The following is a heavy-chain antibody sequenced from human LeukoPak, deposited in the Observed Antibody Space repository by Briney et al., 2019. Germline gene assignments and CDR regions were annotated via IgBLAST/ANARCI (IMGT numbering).Heavy chain of an antibody. CDR1: GYTFTSYG. D-gene: IGHD2-2*01. CDR3: ARAGCSSTSCPVYYYYGMDV. Sequence: ASVKVSCKASGYTFTSYGISWVRQAPGQGLEWMGWISAYNGNTNYAQKLQGRVTMTTDTSTSTAYMELRSLRSDDTAVYYCARAGCSSTSCPVYYYYGMDVWGQGTTVTVSS. J-gene: IGHJ6*02. CDR2: ISAYNGNT. V-gene: IGHV1-18*01.